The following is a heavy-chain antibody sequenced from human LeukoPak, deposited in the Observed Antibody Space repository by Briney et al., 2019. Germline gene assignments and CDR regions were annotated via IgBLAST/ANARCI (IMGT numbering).Heavy chain of an antibody. CDR3: ARESPLEIVVVPTPTYYFDY. Sequence: GGSLRLSCAASGFTFSSYGMHWVRQAPGKGLEWVAVIWYDGSNKYYADSVKGRFTISRDNSKNTLYLQMNSLRAEDTAVYYCARESPLEIVVVPTPTYYFDYWGQGTLVTVSS. CDR1: GFTFSSYG. J-gene: IGHJ4*02. CDR2: IWYDGSNK. V-gene: IGHV3-33*01. D-gene: IGHD2-2*01.